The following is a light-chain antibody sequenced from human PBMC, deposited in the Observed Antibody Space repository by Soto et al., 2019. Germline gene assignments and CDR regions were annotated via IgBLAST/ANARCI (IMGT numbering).Light chain of an antibody. Sequence: QSVLTQPASVSGSPGQSITISCTGSSSDVGAYNYVSWYQQHPGEAPKLMIYEVSNRPSRISNRFSGSKSGITASLTISGLQAEGEADYYCSSYSISSTLHYVFGTGTKVTVL. J-gene: IGLJ1*01. CDR1: SSDVGAYNY. CDR2: EVS. V-gene: IGLV2-14*01. CDR3: SSYSISSTLHYV.